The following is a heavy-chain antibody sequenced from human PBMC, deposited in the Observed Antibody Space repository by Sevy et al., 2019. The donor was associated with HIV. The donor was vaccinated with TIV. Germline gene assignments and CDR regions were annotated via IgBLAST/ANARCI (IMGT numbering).Heavy chain of an antibody. CDR1: GGSISSGGYY. J-gene: IGHJ4*02. Sequence: SETLSLTCTVSGGSISSGGYYWSWIRQHPRKGLEWIGYIYYSGSTYYNPSLKSRVSILVDTSKNQFSLKLSSVTAADTAVYYCARRTHSYGIYFDYWGQGTLVTVSS. CDR3: ARRTHSYGIYFDY. D-gene: IGHD5-18*01. CDR2: IYYSGST. V-gene: IGHV4-31*03.